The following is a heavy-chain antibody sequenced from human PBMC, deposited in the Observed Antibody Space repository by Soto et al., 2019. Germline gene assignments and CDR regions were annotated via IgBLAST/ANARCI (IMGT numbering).Heavy chain of an antibody. J-gene: IGHJ4*02. CDR2: IYYSGST. CDR3: ARHHDS. Sequence: QVQLQESGPGLVKRSETLSLTCTVSGGSISSYYWSWIRQPPGKGLEWIGYIYYSGSTNYNPSLKSRVTISVDTSKNQFSLKLSSVTAADTAVYYCARHHDSWGQGTLVTVSS. CDR1: GGSISSYY. V-gene: IGHV4-59*08.